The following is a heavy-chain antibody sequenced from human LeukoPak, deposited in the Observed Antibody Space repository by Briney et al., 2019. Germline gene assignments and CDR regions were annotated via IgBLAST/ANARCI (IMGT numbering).Heavy chain of an antibody. J-gene: IGHJ6*03. CDR1: GYSFTSYD. D-gene: IGHD1-26*01. Sequence: ASVKVSCQPSGYSFTSYDINWVRPATGQGREWMGWINTNSGNTGYAQKFQGRVTMTRNTSISTAYMELSSLRSEDTAVYYCAITRPGSYYYYYYMDVWGKGTTVTVSS. CDR2: INTNSGNT. CDR3: AITRPGSYYYYYYMDV. V-gene: IGHV1-8*01.